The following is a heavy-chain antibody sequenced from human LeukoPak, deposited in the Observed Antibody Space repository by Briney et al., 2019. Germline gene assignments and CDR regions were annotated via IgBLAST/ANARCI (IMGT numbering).Heavy chain of an antibody. CDR1: DDFISDYH. V-gene: IGHV4-4*07. CDR3: ARDPSPERFGDPPGRDDAFDI. Sequence: SETLSLTCTVADDFISDYHWSWIRQPAGKGLEWIGRIYTSGSTNYNPSLKSRVTISVDTSKNQFSLKLSSVTAADTAVYYCARDPSPERFGDPPGRDDAFDIWGQGTMVTVSS. J-gene: IGHJ3*02. CDR2: IYTSGST. D-gene: IGHD3-10*01.